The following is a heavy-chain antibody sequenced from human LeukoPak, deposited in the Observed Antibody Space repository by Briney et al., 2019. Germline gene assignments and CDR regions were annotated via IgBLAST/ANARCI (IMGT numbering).Heavy chain of an antibody. V-gene: IGHV1-18*01. Sequence: GASVKVSCKASGYTFTSYGISWVRQAPGQGLEWMGWISAYNGNTNYAQKLQGRVTMTTDTSTSTAYMELRSLRSDDTAVYYCARTSGIMITFGGVIAPYYFDYWGQGTLVTVSS. J-gene: IGHJ4*02. CDR3: ARTSGIMITFGGVIAPYYFDY. CDR2: ISAYNGNT. D-gene: IGHD3-16*02. CDR1: GYTFTSYG.